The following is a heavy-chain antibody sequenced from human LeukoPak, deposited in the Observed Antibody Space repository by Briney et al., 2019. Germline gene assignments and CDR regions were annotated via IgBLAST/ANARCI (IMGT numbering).Heavy chain of an antibody. CDR1: GFTFSSYA. D-gene: IGHD3-22*01. V-gene: IGHV3-64*01. CDR3: AREAYYYDSSGYYFDY. Sequence: GGSLRLSCAASGFTFSSYAMHWVRQAPGKGLEYVSAISSNGGSTYYANSVKGRFTISSDNSKNTLYLQMGSLRAEDMAVYYCAREAYYYDSSGYYFDYWGQGTLVTVSS. CDR2: ISSNGGST. J-gene: IGHJ4*02.